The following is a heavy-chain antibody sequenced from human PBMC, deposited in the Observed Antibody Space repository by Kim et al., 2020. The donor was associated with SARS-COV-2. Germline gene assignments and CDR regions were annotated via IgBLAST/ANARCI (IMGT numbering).Heavy chain of an antibody. CDR2: IYYSGST. V-gene: IGHV4-59*01. J-gene: IGHJ2*01. CDR1: GGSISSYY. CDR3: ARDGGKQLGWLWSYFDL. Sequence: SETLSLTCTVSGGSISSYYWSWIRQPPGKGLEWIGYIYYSGSTNYNPSLKSRVTISVDTSKNQFSLKLSSVTAADTAVYYCARDGGKQLGWLWSYFDLWGRGTLVTVSS. D-gene: IGHD6-13*01.